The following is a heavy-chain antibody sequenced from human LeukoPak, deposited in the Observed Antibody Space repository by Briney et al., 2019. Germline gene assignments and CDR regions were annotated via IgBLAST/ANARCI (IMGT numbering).Heavy chain of an antibody. CDR1: GFSFGSNS. D-gene: IGHD3-3*01. CDR2: ISSRSSYI. V-gene: IGHV3-21*01. Sequence: GGSLRLSCAASGFSFGSNSMNWVRQAPGKGLEWVASISSRSSYIYYADSVKGRFTISRDNAKNSLYLQMNSLRAEDTAVYYCARDHRSGYAHFEYWGQGTLVTVSS. J-gene: IGHJ4*02. CDR3: ARDHRSGYAHFEY.